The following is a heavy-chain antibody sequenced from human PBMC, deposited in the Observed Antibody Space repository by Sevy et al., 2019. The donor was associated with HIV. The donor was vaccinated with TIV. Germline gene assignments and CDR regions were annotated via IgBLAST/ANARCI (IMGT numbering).Heavy chain of an antibody. CDR1: GGSMTSYY. V-gene: IGHV4-59*13. Sequence: SETLSLTCTVSGGSMTSYYWNWIRQPPGKGLEWIGYIYYSGSTNYNPSLKSQVTMSVDPSKNRFSLTLISVTAADTAVYHCARSVGTGNYFDYWGQGALVTVSS. CDR3: ARSVGTGNYFDY. CDR2: IYYSGST. J-gene: IGHJ4*02. D-gene: IGHD2-21*02.